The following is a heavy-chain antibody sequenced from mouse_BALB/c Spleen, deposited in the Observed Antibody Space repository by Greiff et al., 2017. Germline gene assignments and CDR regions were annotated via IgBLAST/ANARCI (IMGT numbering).Heavy chain of an antibody. CDR1: GYTFTDYN. V-gene: IGHV1S29*02. CDR3: AREDRYDAWFAY. Sequence: EVQLQQSGPELVKPGASVKISCKASGYTFTDYNMHWVKQSHGKSLEWIGYIYPYNGGTGYNQKFKSKATLTVDNSSSTAYMELRSLTSEDSAVYYCAREDRYDAWFAYWGQGTLVTVSA. D-gene: IGHD2-14*01. CDR2: IYPYNGGT. J-gene: IGHJ3*01.